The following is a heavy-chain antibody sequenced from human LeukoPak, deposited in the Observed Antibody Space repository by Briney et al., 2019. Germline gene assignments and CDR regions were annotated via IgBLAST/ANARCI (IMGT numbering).Heavy chain of an antibody. Sequence: ASGKLSCKASGYTFTSYGISLVRQAPGQGHEWGGCISAYNGNNNYAQKLQGRVTMTTDTSTSTAYMELRSLRSDDTAVYYCARRPYDFLNWFDHWGQGTLVTVSS. J-gene: IGHJ5*02. CDR2: ISAYNGNN. V-gene: IGHV1-18*01. D-gene: IGHD3-3*01. CDR3: ARRPYDFLNWFDH. CDR1: GYTFTSYG.